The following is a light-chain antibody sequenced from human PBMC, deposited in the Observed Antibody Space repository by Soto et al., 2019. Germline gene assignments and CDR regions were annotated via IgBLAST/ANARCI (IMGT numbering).Light chain of an antibody. CDR3: CSYAGSSTFSYV. J-gene: IGLJ1*01. V-gene: IGLV2-11*01. CDR1: SSDIGGYKY. CDR2: DVA. Sequence: QSALTQPRSVSGSPGRSVTISCTGTSSDIGGYKYVSWYQQHPGKAPKLMIYDVAKRPSGVPNRFSGSKSGNTASLTISGLQAEDEADYYCCSYAGSSTFSYVFGSGTKLTVL.